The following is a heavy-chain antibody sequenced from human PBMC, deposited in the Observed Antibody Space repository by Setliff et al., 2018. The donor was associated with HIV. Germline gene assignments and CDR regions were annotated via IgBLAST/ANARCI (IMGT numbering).Heavy chain of an antibody. J-gene: IGHJ4*02. D-gene: IGHD7-27*01. CDR3: AKDRWGGKPYYFDY. Sequence: QPGGSLRLSCAASGFTFSSYGMHWVRQAPGKGLEWVAVMWYDGSNKYYADSVKGRFTISRDNSKNTLYLQMNSLRAEDTAVYYCAKDRWGGKPYYFDYWGQGTLVTVSS. CDR2: MWYDGSNK. V-gene: IGHV3-33*06. CDR1: GFTFSSYG.